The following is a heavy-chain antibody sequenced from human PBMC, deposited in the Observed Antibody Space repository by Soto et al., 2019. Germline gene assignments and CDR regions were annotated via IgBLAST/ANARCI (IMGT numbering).Heavy chain of an antibody. J-gene: IGHJ3*02. CDR1: GGSISSGDYY. Sequence: QVQLQESGPGLVKPSQTLSLTCTVSGGSISSGDYYWSWIRHHPGKGLEWIGYIYSSGSTYYNPSLRSRVTISADTSKNQFSLRLSSVTAEDTAVYYCVRDYDYDTSRNDAFDIWGQGTMVTVSS. CDR2: IYSSGST. V-gene: IGHV4-31*03. D-gene: IGHD3-22*01. CDR3: VRDYDYDTSRNDAFDI.